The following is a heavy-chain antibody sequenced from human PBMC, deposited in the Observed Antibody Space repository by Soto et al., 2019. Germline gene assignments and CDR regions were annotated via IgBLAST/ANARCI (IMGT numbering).Heavy chain of an antibody. Sequence: EVQLLESGXXXVQPGGSLRLSCAASGFTFSXYAMSWVRQAPGKGXXXXSXISGKGGSTYYADSVKGRFTISRDNSKNTLYLQMNSLRAEDTAVYYCAKDRDYYDSSGDAFDIWGQGTMVTVSS. J-gene: IGHJ3*02. CDR1: GFTFSXYA. CDR3: AKDRDYYDSSGDAFDI. D-gene: IGHD3-22*01. CDR2: ISGKGGST. V-gene: IGHV3-23*01.